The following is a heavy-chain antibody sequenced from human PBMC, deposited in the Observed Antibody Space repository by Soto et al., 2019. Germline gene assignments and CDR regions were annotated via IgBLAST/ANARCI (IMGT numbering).Heavy chain of an antibody. CDR1: GFTFSSYA. J-gene: IGHJ4*02. D-gene: IGHD1-26*01. V-gene: IGHV3-23*01. Sequence: EVQLLESGGGLVQPGGSLRLSCAASGFTFSSYAMSWVRQAPGKGLEWVSAISGSGGSTYYADSVKGRFTISRDNSKNTLYLQMNSLRADDTAVYYCGKEVGATFRGRLGYWGQGTLVTVSS. CDR3: GKEVGATFRGRLGY. CDR2: ISGSGGST.